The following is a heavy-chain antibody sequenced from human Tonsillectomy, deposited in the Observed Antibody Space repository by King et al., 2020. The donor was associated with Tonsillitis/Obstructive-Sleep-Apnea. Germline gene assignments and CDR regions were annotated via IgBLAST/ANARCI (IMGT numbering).Heavy chain of an antibody. Sequence: VQLVESGGGPVKPGGSLRLSCAASGFTFSSYIMKWVRQAPGKVLEWVSAIIGSSRYIYYADSVKGRFTVSRDNAKNSLDLQMNGLRSEDTAVYYCARVGGYTGYDDHYFDYWGQGTLVTVSS. CDR3: ARVGGYTGYDDHYFDY. CDR2: IIGSSRYI. V-gene: IGHV3-21*01. D-gene: IGHD5-12*01. J-gene: IGHJ4*02. CDR1: GFTFSSYI.